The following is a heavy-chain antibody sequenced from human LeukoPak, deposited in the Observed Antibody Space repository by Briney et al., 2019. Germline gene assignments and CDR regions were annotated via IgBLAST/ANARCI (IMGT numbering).Heavy chain of an antibody. V-gene: IGHV1-18*01. CDR2: ISAYNGNT. Sequence: ASVKVSCKASGYTFTSYGISWVRQAPGQGLEWMGWISAYNGNTNYAQKLQGRVTMTTDTSTSTAYMELRSLRSDDTAVYYCARAWIAAVPPPFDYWGQGTLVTVSS. J-gene: IGHJ4*02. CDR3: ARAWIAAVPPPFDY. D-gene: IGHD6-13*01. CDR1: GYTFTSYG.